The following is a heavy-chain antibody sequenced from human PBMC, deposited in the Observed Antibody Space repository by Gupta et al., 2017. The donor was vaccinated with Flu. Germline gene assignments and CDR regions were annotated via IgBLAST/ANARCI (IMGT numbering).Heavy chain of an antibody. V-gene: IGHV3-15*01. J-gene: IGHJ4*02. CDR1: GFTFTTAW. CDR3: TTDGGIAVRPMFDY. CDR2: IKSKADGETI. D-gene: IGHD6-6*01. Sequence: ELQLVESGGGLVKPGGSLRLSCSASGFTFTTAWMAWVRQAQGKGLGWVGRIKSKADGETIDYAAHVKGRFTISKDDSKNTLYLQMNSLKTEDTAVYYCTTDGGIAVRPMFDYWGQGALVTVSS.